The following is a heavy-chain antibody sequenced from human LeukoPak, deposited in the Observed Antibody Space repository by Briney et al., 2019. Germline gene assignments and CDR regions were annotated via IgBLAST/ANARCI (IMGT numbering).Heavy chain of an antibody. Sequence: PSETLSLTCTVSGVSISRISYYWGWIRQPPGKGLEWIGSIYHSGSTNYNPSLKSRVTISVDTSKNQFSLKLSSVTAADTAVYYCARGSAAEYSLDYWGQGTLVTVSS. J-gene: IGHJ4*02. CDR1: GVSISRISYY. D-gene: IGHD5-18*01. CDR2: IYHSGST. V-gene: IGHV4-39*07. CDR3: ARGSAAEYSLDY.